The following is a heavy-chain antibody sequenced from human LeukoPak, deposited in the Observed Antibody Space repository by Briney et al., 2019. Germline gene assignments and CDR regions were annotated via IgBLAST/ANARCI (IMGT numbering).Heavy chain of an antibody. D-gene: IGHD6-19*01. V-gene: IGHV3-30*18. Sequence: GGSLRLSCAASGFTFSSYGMHWVRQAPGKGLEWVAVISYDGSNKYYADSVKGRFTISRDNSKNTLYLRMNSLRAEDTAVYYCAKAGLYSSGWFDYWGQGTLVTVSS. CDR2: ISYDGSNK. CDR1: GFTFSSYG. J-gene: IGHJ5*01. CDR3: AKAGLYSSGWFDY.